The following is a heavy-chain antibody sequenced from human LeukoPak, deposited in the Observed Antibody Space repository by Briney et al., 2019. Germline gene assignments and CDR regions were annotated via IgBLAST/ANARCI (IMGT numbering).Heavy chain of an antibody. D-gene: IGHD3-10*01. CDR2: ISDSGGST. CDR1: GSTFSNYA. Sequence: GGSLRLSCAASGSTFSNYAMSWVRQAPGKGLEWVSGISDSGGSTHYADSVEGRFTISRDNSKNTLYLQMNSLRAEDTAVYYCAKDPLRGVRDWLDPWGQGTLVTVSS. V-gene: IGHV3-23*01. J-gene: IGHJ5*02. CDR3: AKDPLRGVRDWLDP.